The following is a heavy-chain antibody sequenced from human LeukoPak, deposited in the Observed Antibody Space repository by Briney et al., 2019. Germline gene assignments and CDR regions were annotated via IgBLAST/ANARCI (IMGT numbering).Heavy chain of an antibody. Sequence: GRSLRLSCAASGFTFSSYAMHWVRQAPGKGLEWVAVISYDGSNKYYADSVKGRFTISRDNSKNTLYLQMDSLRAEDTAVYYCASNYYGDYPLSFGGQGTLVTVSS. CDR1: GFTFSSYA. CDR2: ISYDGSNK. CDR3: ASNYYGDYPLSF. J-gene: IGHJ4*02. D-gene: IGHD4-17*01. V-gene: IGHV3-30-3*01.